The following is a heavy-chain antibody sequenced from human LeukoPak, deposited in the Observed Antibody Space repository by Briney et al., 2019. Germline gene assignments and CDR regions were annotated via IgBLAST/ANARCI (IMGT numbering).Heavy chain of an antibody. CDR2: ISAYNGNT. D-gene: IGHD6-19*01. J-gene: IGHJ6*02. CDR1: GYTFTSYG. Sequence: ASVKVSCKASGYTFTSYGISWVRQAPGQGLEWMGWISAYNGNTNYAQKLQGRVTMTTDTSTSTAYMELRSLRSDDTAAYYCARDIAVAGPDYYYYYGMDVWGQGTTVTVSS. V-gene: IGHV1-18*01. CDR3: ARDIAVAGPDYYYYYGMDV.